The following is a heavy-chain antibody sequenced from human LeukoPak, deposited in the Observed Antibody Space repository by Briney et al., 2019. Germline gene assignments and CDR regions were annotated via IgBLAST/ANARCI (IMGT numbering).Heavy chain of an antibody. D-gene: IGHD6-13*01. CDR1: GFTVSSNS. CDR2: ISYDGSNK. J-gene: IGHJ6*02. Sequence: GGSLRLSCAASGFTVSSNSMSWVRQAPGKGLEWVAVISYDGSNKYYADSVKGRFTISRDNSKNTLYLQMNSLRAEDTAVYYCARDGAAGGMDVWGQGTTVTVSS. CDR3: ARDGAAGGMDV. V-gene: IGHV3-30-3*01.